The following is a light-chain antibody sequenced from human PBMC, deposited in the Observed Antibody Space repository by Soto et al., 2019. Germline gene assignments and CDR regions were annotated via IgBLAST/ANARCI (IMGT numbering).Light chain of an antibody. V-gene: IGKV1-16*02. CDR1: QGLSSS. CDR2: GAS. CDR3: LQYNSYPRT. Sequence: DIQMTQPTSSLSASVGDSVTITCRASQGLSSSLSWIQQKPGKAPKSLIFGASRLQSGVPAKFSDSGSGTDFTLTITSLQPEDFATYYCLQYNSYPRTFGPGTRLEI. J-gene: IGKJ5*01.